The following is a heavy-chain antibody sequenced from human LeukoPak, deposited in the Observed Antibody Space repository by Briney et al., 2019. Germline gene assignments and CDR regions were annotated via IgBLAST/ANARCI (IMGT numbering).Heavy chain of an antibody. CDR2: MNPNSGNT. Sequence: ASVKVSCKASGYTFTSYDINWVRQAAGQGLEWMGWMNPNSGNTGYAQKFQGRVTMTRNTSIGTAYMELSSLRSEDTAVYYCARGNYDSSGSHYWGQGTLVTVSS. D-gene: IGHD3-22*01. CDR3: ARGNYDSSGSHY. CDR1: GYTFTSYD. J-gene: IGHJ4*02. V-gene: IGHV1-8*01.